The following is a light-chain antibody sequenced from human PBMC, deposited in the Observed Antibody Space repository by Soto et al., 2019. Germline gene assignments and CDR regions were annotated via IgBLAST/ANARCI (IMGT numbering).Light chain of an antibody. V-gene: IGKV3-15*01. CDR3: QHGHCCPST. CDR2: SAS. Sequence: EIAMTQSPATLSVSPGERATLSCRASQSISTELAWYQQIPGQPPRLLIYSASTRATGVPARFTGSGSGSEFPPTISLLQSEYFAIYYWQHGHCCPSTLGQGTRLEI. CDR1: QSISTE. J-gene: IGKJ2*01.